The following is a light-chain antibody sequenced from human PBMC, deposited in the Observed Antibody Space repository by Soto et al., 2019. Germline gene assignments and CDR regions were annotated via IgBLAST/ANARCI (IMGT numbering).Light chain of an antibody. V-gene: IGKV3-11*01. CDR1: QSVTSY. J-gene: IGKJ1*01. CDR2: DVS. CDR3: QQYNNWPPWT. Sequence: EIVLTQSPGTLSLSPGEGATLSCRASQSVTSYLAWYQQKPGQAPRLLIYDVSNRASGIPARFSGSGSGTEFTLTISSLQSEDFAVYYCQQYNNWPPWTFGQGTKVDIK.